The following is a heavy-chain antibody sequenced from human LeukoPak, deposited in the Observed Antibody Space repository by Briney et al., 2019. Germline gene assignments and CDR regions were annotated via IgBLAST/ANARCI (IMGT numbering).Heavy chain of an antibody. Sequence: PGGSLRLSCAASGFTVSSNYLSWVRQAPGKGLEWVSVIFSGGNTYYADSVKGRFTISRDNSKNTLYLQMNSLRAEDTAVYYCAKERSSGWPFDYWGQGTLVTVSS. V-gene: IGHV3-66*01. CDR3: AKERSSGWPFDY. CDR1: GFTVSSNY. CDR2: IFSGGNT. D-gene: IGHD6-19*01. J-gene: IGHJ4*02.